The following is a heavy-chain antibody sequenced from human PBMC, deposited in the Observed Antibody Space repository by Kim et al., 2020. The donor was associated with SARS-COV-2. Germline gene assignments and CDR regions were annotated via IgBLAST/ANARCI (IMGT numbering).Heavy chain of an antibody. Sequence: GGSLRLSCAASGFTFSSYSMNWVRQAPGKGLEWVSYISSSSTIYYADSVKGRFTISRDNAKNSLYLQMNSLRDEDTAVYYCARAPGLSKGNSFYWGQGTLVTVSS. D-gene: IGHD3-16*02. V-gene: IGHV3-48*02. CDR3: ARAPGLSKGNSFY. CDR2: ISSSSTI. J-gene: IGHJ4*02. CDR1: GFTFSSYS.